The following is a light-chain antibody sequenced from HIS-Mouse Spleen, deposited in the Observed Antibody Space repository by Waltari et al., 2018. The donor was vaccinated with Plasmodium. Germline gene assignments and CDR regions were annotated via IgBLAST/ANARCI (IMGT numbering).Light chain of an antibody. CDR2: AAS. Sequence: AIRMTQSPSSLSASTGDRVTITCRASQGISSYLAWYQQKPGKAPKHLIYAASTLQSGVPSRFSGSVSGTDFTLTISCLQSEDFATYHRQQYYSYPLPFGGGTKVEIK. CDR1: QGISSY. V-gene: IGKV1-8*01. J-gene: IGKJ4*01. CDR3: QQYYSYPLP.